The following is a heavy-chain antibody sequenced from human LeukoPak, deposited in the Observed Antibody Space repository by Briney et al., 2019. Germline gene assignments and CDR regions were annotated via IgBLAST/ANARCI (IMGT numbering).Heavy chain of an antibody. CDR3: ARDRVGQQLVGRNYYYYYMDV. D-gene: IGHD6-13*01. CDR2: VDHTGST. J-gene: IGHJ6*03. CDR1: DDSITMYY. V-gene: IGHV4-59*01. Sequence: SETLSLTCSVSDDSITMYYWTWIRQPPGKGLEWIGYVDHTGSTNFNPSLNGRVSISRDTTKNQFSLKLSSVTAADTAVYYCARDRVGQQLVGRNYYYYYMDVWGKGTTVTISS.